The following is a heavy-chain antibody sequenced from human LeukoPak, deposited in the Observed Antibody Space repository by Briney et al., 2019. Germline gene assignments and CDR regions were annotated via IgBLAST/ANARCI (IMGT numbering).Heavy chain of an antibody. V-gene: IGHV4-59*01. CDR3: ARAYDSSRRGYNYYDMDD. Sequence: SETLSLTCTVSGGSISNYYWTWIRQPPGKGLEWIGCVHYSGSTNHNPSLKSRVSMSVDTSKNQFSLKLSSVTAADTAIYYCARAYDSSRRGYNYYDMDDLGKGTTVTVSS. J-gene: IGHJ6*03. D-gene: IGHD3-22*01. CDR1: GGSISNYY. CDR2: VHYSGST.